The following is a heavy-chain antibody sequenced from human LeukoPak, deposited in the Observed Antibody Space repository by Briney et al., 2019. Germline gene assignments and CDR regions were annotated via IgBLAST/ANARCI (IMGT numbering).Heavy chain of an antibody. J-gene: IGHJ4*02. CDR3: ARQDIVVVPAQIDY. CDR2: IYYSGST. D-gene: IGHD2-2*01. V-gene: IGHV4-39*01. Sequence: SETLSLTCTVSGGSISTGYYWGWIRQPPGEGLEWIGTIYYSGSTYYNPSLKSRVTISVDASKNQFSLKLSSVTAADTAVYYCARQDIVVVPAQIDYWGQGTLVTVSS. CDR1: GGSISTGYY.